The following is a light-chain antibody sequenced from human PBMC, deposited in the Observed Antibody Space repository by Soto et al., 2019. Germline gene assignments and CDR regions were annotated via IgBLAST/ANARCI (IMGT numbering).Light chain of an antibody. Sequence: EIVMTQSPATLSVSPGERATLSCRASQSVSNNLAWYQQKPGLAPRLLIYGASTRATGIPARFSGSGSGTESTLTISSLQSEDFAVYYCQQRQYWPPITFGQGTRLEIK. J-gene: IGKJ5*01. CDR3: QQRQYWPPIT. CDR2: GAS. CDR1: QSVSNN. V-gene: IGKV3-15*01.